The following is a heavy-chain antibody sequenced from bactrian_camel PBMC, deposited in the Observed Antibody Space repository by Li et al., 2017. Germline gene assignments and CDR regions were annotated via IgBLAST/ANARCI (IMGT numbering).Heavy chain of an antibody. J-gene: IGHJ6*01. Sequence: QLVESGGDTVQAGTSLRLSCVASGFTFRSYALYWVRQAPGKGLEWVSSISSGSTTYYADSVKGRLTISRDNAKNTVYLQMNSLKREDTAVYYCVRRLWNSDYSFGYWGRGTQVTVS. CDR1: GFTFRSYA. CDR2: SISSGSTT. V-gene: IGHV3S25*01. CDR3: VRRLWNSDYSFGY. D-gene: IGHD4*01.